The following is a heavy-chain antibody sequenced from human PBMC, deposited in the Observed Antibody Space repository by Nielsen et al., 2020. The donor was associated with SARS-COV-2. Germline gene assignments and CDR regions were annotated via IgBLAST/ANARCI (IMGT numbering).Heavy chain of an antibody. CDR1: GGSFSGYY. CDR2: INHSGST. V-gene: IGHV4-34*01. D-gene: IGHD6-19*01. Sequence: SETLSLTCAVYGGSFSGYYWSWIRQPPGKGLEWIGEINHSGSTNYNPSLKSRVTISVDTSKNQFSLKLSSVTAADTAVYYCARKCSGWYPFDYWGQGTLVTVSS. J-gene: IGHJ4*02. CDR3: ARKCSGWYPFDY.